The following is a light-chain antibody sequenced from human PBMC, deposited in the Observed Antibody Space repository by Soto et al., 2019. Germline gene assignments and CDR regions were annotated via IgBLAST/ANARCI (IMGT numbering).Light chain of an antibody. J-gene: IGKJ5*01. CDR1: QSVSSY. Sequence: TQSPPTLSLSPGERATLSCRASQSVSSYLAWYQQKPGQAPRLLIYDASNRATGIPARFSGSGSGTDFTLTISSLEPEDFAVYYCQQRSNWPPITFGQGTRLEIK. CDR3: QQRSNWPPIT. CDR2: DAS. V-gene: IGKV3-11*01.